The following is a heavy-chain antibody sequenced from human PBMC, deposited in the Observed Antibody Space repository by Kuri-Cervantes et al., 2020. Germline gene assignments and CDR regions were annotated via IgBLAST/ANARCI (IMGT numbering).Heavy chain of an antibody. Sequence: GESLKISCAASGFTFSGSAMHWVRQASGKGLEWVGRIRSKANSYATAYAASVKGRFTISRDNAKNSLFLQMNSLRAEDTAVYRCAGYYDNSHTFDLWGQGTMVTVSS. D-gene: IGHD3-22*01. CDR2: IRSKANSYAT. CDR1: GFTFSGSA. V-gene: IGHV3-73*01. J-gene: IGHJ3*01. CDR3: AGYYDNSHTFDL.